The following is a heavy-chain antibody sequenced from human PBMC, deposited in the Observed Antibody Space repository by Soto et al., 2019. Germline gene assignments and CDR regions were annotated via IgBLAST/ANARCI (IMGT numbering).Heavy chain of an antibody. CDR2: IYNNGRT. CDR3: ARARFCTSTSCYHYFDF. D-gene: IGHD2-2*01. V-gene: IGHV4-59*01. J-gene: IGHJ4*02. CDR1: GGSISSSS. Sequence: SSETLSLTCTVSGGSISSSSWSWIRQPPGRGLEWIGYIYNNGRTDYNPSLKRRVTISVDTSKNHFSLKLSSVTPADTAVYYCARARFCTSTSCYHYFDFWGQGTLVTVSS.